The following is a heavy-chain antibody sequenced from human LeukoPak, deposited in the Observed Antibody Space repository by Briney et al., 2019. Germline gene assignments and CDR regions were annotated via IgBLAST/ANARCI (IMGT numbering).Heavy chain of an antibody. J-gene: IGHJ4*02. Sequence: SQTLSLTCTVSGGSISSGVYYWSWIRQPPGECLGWIGYIYYRGSTYYNPSLESRVTISVDTSKNQFSLKLSSVTAADTAVYYCARGPYDYVWGSYRSLFDYWGQGTLVTVSS. CDR2: IYYRGST. CDR3: ARGPYDYVWGSYRSLFDY. D-gene: IGHD3-16*02. CDR1: GGSISSGVYY. V-gene: IGHV4-30-4*01.